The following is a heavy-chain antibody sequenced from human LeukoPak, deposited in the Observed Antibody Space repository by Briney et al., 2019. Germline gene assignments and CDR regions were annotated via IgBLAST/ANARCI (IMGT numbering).Heavy chain of an antibody. CDR3: ARDSVQWRDFDY. CDR1: GGSFSGYY. CDR2: INHSGST. V-gene: IGHV4-34*01. D-gene: IGHD5/OR15-5a*01. Sequence: PSETLCLTCAVYGGSFSGYYWSWIRQPPGKGLEWIGEINHSGSTNYNPSLKSRVTISVDTSKNQFPLKLSSVTSADTAVYYCARDSVQWRDFDYWGQGILVSVSS. J-gene: IGHJ4*02.